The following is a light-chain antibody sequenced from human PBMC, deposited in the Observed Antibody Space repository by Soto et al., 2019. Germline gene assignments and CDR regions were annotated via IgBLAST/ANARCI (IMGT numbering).Light chain of an antibody. V-gene: IGLV2-8*01. CDR2: EVS. CDR3: SSYAGSNNLGV. J-gene: IGLJ3*02. Sequence: QSALTQPPSASGSRGQSVTISCTGTSSDVGGYNYVSWYQQHPGKAPKLMIYEVSKQPSGVPDRFSGSKSGNPASLTVSGLQPEDEDDYYCSSYAGSNNLGVFGGGTKLTVL. CDR1: SSDVGGYNY.